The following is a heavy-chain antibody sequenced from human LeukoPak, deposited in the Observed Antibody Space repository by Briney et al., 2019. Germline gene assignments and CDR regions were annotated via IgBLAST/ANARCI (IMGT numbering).Heavy chain of an antibody. Sequence: GGSLGLYWAASGSTFGSYALSWVGKAQGKGLEWVSAISGSGGSTYYADSVKGRFTISRDNSKNTLYLQMNSLRAEGTAVYYCAKPASRGYSYGYLDYWGQGTLVTVSS. D-gene: IGHD5-18*01. V-gene: IGHV3-23*01. CDR2: ISGSGGST. CDR1: GSTFGSYA. CDR3: AKPASRGYSYGYLDY. J-gene: IGHJ4*02.